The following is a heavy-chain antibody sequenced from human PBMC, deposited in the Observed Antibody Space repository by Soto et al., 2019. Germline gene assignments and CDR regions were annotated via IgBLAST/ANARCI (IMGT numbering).Heavy chain of an antibody. CDR3: ARVGPWVPYYYDSSPYTFENWFDP. V-gene: IGHV4-59*08. CDR2: IYHGGST. D-gene: IGHD3-22*01. J-gene: IGHJ5*02. Sequence: SETLSLTCTVSGGSMSSYYWTWIRQPPGKGLEWIGSIYHGGSTYYNPSLNSRVTLSIDMTNNHVSLILNSVTAADTAVYYCARVGPWVPYYYDSSPYTFENWFDPWGQGTLVTVSS. CDR1: GGSMSSYY.